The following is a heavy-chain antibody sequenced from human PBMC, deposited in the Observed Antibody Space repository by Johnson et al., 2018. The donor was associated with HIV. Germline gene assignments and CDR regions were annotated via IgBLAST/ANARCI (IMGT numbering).Heavy chain of an antibody. Sequence: QVQLVESGGGVVQPGRSLRLSCAASGFTFSSNPMHWVRQAPGKGLEWVAVMSYDGINKYYADSVKGRFTISRDNSKNTMYLQMNSLRTEDTAVYYCATEARGVHVTLLFLEWSDGFDIWGQGTMVTVSS. CDR3: ATEARGVHVTLLFLEWSDGFDI. CDR2: MSYDGINK. V-gene: IGHV3-30-3*01. CDR1: GFTFSSNP. D-gene: IGHD3-3*01. J-gene: IGHJ3*02.